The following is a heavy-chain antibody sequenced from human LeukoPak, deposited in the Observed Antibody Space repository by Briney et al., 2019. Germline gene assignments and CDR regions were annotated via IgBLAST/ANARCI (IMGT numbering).Heavy chain of an antibody. CDR1: GGSISSSSYY. D-gene: IGHD3-22*01. CDR2: IYYSGNT. CDR3: ARLRSNYYESSGMIDY. V-gene: IGHV4-39*01. Sequence: SETLSLTCTVSGGSISSSSYYWGWIRQPPGKGLEWIGGIYYSGNTYYNPSLKSRVTISVDTSKNQFSLKLSSLTAADTAVYYCARLRSNYYESSGMIDYWGQGTLVTVSS. J-gene: IGHJ4*02.